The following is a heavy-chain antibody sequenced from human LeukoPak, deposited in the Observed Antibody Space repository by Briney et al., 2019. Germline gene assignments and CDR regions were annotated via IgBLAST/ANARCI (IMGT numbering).Heavy chain of an antibody. CDR1: GDSIRRGDNY. D-gene: IGHD2-21*02. J-gene: IGHJ4*02. Sequence: SQTLSLTCTVSGDSIRRGDNYWSWIRQPPGKGLEWIGYIHYSGRTYYSPSLKSRVTVPLDMSENQFSLKLSSVTAADTAVYYCAGWGPGGRVFDYWGQGILVTVSS. CDR3: AGWGPGGRVFDY. CDR2: IHYSGRT. V-gene: IGHV4-30-4*01.